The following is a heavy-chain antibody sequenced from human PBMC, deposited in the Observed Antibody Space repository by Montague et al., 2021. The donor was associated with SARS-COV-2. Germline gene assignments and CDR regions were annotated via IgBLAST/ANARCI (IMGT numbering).Heavy chain of an antibody. Sequence: SETLSLTCTVSGGSMNSYYWSWIRQAPGKGLEWIGWIYYSGSSYSHPSLKRRVTISVATSKTQFSLKLSSVTAADTAVYYCARHGRFAVIVNTSRGAFDIWGQGTMVTVSS. V-gene: IGHV4-59*08. CDR2: IYYSGSS. J-gene: IGHJ3*02. CDR3: ARHGRFAVIVNTSRGAFDI. CDR1: GGSMNSYY. D-gene: IGHD3-16*01.